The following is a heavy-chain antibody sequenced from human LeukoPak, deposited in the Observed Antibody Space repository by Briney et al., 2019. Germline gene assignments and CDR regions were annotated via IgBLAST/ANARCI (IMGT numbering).Heavy chain of an antibody. J-gene: IGHJ3*02. D-gene: IGHD3-22*01. CDR1: AFTVSSNY. Sequence: GGSLRLSCAASAFTVSSNYMSWVRQAPGKGLEWVSVIYSGGTTNYADSVKGRFTISRDNSKNTLYLQMNSLRAEDTAVYYCARAHSRGPDAFDIWGQGTMVTVSS. CDR3: ARAHSRGPDAFDI. CDR2: IYSGGTT. V-gene: IGHV3-66*01.